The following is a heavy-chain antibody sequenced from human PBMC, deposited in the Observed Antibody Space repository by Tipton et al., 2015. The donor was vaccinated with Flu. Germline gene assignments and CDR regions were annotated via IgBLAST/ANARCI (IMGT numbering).Heavy chain of an antibody. V-gene: IGHV4-4*07. CDR3: ARDLGGGSGWYRYFDF. J-gene: IGHJ4*02. D-gene: IGHD6-19*01. CDR1: GDSISSYH. Sequence: TLSLTCTVSGDSISSYHWSWIRQPARRGLEWIGRISTSGSTNYNPSLQSRVTISVDSSKNQFSLKLTSVTAADTAVYYCARDLGGGSGWYRYFDFWGQGTLVTVSS. CDR2: ISTSGST.